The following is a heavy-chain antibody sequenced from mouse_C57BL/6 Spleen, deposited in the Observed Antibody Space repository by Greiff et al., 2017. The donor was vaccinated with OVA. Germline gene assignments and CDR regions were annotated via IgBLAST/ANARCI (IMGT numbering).Heavy chain of an antibody. CDR2: IYPRSGNT. V-gene: IGHV1-81*01. J-gene: IGHJ2*01. Sequence: VQLQQSGAELARPGASVKLSCKASGYTFTSYGISWVKQRTGQGLEWIGEIYPRSGNTYYNEKFKGKATLTADKSSSTAYMELRSLTSEDSAVYFCARKGYDYDYFDYWGQGTTLTVSS. CDR1: GYTFTSYG. D-gene: IGHD2-4*01. CDR3: ARKGYDYDYFDY.